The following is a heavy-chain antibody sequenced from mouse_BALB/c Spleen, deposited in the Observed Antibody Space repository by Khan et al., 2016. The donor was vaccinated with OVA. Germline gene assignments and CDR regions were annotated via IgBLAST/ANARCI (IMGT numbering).Heavy chain of an antibody. CDR3: ARGYFGNYEFAY. CDR1: GYTFTSYW. J-gene: IGHJ3*01. CDR2: ISPGTGTT. D-gene: IGHD2-1*01. V-gene: IGHV1S132*01. Sequence: QVQLQQSGAELVKPGASVKLSCKTSGYTFTSYWMQWVKQRPGQGLGWIGEISPGTGTTYYNENFKGKATLTIDTSSTTAYMQLSSLTSDDSAVYFCARGYFGNYEFAYWGQGTLVTVSA.